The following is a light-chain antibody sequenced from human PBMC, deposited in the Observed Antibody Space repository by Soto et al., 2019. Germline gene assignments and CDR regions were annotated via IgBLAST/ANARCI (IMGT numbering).Light chain of an antibody. CDR3: QQYNNWPYT. J-gene: IGKJ2*01. CDR1: QSVSSN. Sequence: EIVMTQSPATLYVSPGERATLSCRASQSVSSNLAWYQQKPGQAPRLLIYGASTRATGIPARFSGSGSGTEFTLTISSLQSEDFAVDYCQQYNNWPYTFGQGTKLEIK. V-gene: IGKV3-15*01. CDR2: GAS.